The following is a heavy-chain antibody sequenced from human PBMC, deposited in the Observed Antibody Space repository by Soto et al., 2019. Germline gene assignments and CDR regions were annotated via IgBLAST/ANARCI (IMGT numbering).Heavy chain of an antibody. CDR3: TTDSTRRLWFARGSLDI. J-gene: IGHJ3*02. V-gene: IGHV3-15*01. CDR2: IKSKTDGGTT. Sequence: GPLGHCRRASGCTFINVCVRWVRKAPGKGLAWVGRIKSKTDGGTTDYAAPVKGRFTISRDDSKNTRYLQMNSLKTEDTAVYYCTTDSTRRLWFARGSLDIWAEATMLT. D-gene: IGHD3-10*01. CDR1: GCTFINVC.